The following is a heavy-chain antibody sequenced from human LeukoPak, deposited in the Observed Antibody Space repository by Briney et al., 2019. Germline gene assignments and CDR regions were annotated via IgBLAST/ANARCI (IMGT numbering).Heavy chain of an antibody. CDR1: GFTVSSNY. J-gene: IGHJ4*02. CDR3: ARVQEDGYIEYYFDY. CDR2: IYSGGST. Sequence: GGSLRLSCAASGFTVSSNYMSWVRQAPGKGLEWVSVIYSGGSTYYADSVKGRFTISRDNSKNTLYLQMNGLRAEDTAVYYCARVQEDGYIEYYFDYWGQGTLVTVSS. D-gene: IGHD5-18*01. V-gene: IGHV3-66*01.